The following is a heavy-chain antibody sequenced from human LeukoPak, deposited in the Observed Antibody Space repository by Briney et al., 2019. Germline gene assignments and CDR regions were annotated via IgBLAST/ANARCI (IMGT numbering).Heavy chain of an antibody. J-gene: IGHJ4*02. CDR1: GGSISSGGYS. CDR3: ARGNVVVPAVDY. CDR2: IYHSGST. D-gene: IGHD2-2*01. V-gene: IGHV4-30-2*01. Sequence: SETLSVTCAVSGGSISSGGYSWSWIRQPPGKGLEWIGYIYHSGSTYYNPSLKSRVTISVDRSKNQFSLKLSSVTAADTAVYYCARGNVVVPAVDYWGQGTLVTVSS.